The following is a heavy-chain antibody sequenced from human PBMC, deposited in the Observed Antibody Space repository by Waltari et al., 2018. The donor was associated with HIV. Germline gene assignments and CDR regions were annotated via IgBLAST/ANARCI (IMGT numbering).Heavy chain of an antibody. CDR2: ITGSGNTI. V-gene: IGHV3-11*01. Sequence: QVHLVESGGGLVKPGGSLRLSCAASGLTFSDFYMPWIRQAPGKGLEWVSYITGSGNTIYYGDSVKGRFTISRDNAKNSLFLQMNSLRAEDTAVYYCARDRPRGAALFYYGMDVWGQGTTVTVSS. D-gene: IGHD6-13*01. J-gene: IGHJ6*02. CDR1: GLTFSDFY. CDR3: ARDRPRGAALFYYGMDV.